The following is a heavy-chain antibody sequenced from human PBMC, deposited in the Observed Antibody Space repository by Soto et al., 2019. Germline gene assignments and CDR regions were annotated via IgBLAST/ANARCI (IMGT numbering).Heavy chain of an antibody. CDR2: KWYDGSNK. D-gene: IGHD3-3*02. Sequence: QVQLVESGGGVVQPGRSLRLSCAASGFTFSSYGMHWVRQAPGKGLEWVAVKWYDGSNKYYADSVKGRFTISRDHSKNTLYLQMNSLRAEDTAVYYCARDGAIYVWGQGTTVTVS. CDR1: GFTFSSYG. CDR3: ARDGAIYV. V-gene: IGHV3-33*01. J-gene: IGHJ6*02.